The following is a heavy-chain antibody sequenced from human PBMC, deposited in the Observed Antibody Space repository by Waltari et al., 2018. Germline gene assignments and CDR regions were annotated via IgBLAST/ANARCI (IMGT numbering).Heavy chain of an antibody. J-gene: IGHJ4*02. V-gene: IGHV3-53*01. CDR3: AKDLGLGGDH. D-gene: IGHD3-16*01. CDR1: GFTVSSYY. Sequence: EVQLVESGGGLIQPGGSLRPSCAASGFTVSSYYMSWVRQAPGKGLEWVSVLYADGRTFYTDSVKGRFTISRDNSRNILYLQMSSLRAEDTAVYYCAKDLGLGGDHWGQGTLIAVSS. CDR2: LYADGRT.